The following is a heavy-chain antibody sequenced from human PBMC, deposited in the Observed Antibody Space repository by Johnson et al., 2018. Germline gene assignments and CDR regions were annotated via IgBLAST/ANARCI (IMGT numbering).Heavy chain of an antibody. CDR1: GFTLNISA. V-gene: IGHV3-23*01. CDR3: ARDGELERSYAFDI. CDR2: ISGRGARI. J-gene: IGHJ3*02. D-gene: IGHD1-1*01. Sequence: VQLQESGGGLVQXGGSLRLXCAASGFTLNISAMSWVRQAPGTGLEWVSSISGRGARIYYADAVKGRFPLSRDKSKNTVYLQMHSLRGEETAIYYCARDGELERSYAFDIWGQGTIVTVSS.